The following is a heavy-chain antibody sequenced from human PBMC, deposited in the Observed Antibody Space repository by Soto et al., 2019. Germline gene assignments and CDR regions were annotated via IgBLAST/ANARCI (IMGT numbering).Heavy chain of an antibody. CDR1: GDSVSSNSAA. J-gene: IGHJ4*02. CDR3: ATEFGSDPIYFDWLLPTNYFDY. CDR2: TYYRSKWYN. Sequence: SQTLSLTCAISGDSVSSNSAAWNWVRQSPSRGLEWLGRTYYRSKWYNDYAVSVKSRITINPDTSKNQFSLQLNSVTPEDTAVYYCATEFGSDPIYFDWLLPTNYFDYWGQGTLVTVSS. V-gene: IGHV6-1*01. D-gene: IGHD3-9*01.